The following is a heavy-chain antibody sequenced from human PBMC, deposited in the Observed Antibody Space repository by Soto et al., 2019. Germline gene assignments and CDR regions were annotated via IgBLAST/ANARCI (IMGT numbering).Heavy chain of an antibody. J-gene: IGHJ4*02. CDR1: GFTFDDYA. D-gene: IGHD3-22*01. Sequence: GGSLRLSCEASGFTFDDYAMHWVRQAPGKGLEWVSGISRDSVTRGYADSVKGRFSISRDNAKTSLYLQMSSLRPDDTALYYCVKDRSPYYYDSSGYHDYWGLGTLVTVSS. CDR3: VKDRSPYYYDSSGYHDY. V-gene: IGHV3-9*01. CDR2: ISRDSVTR.